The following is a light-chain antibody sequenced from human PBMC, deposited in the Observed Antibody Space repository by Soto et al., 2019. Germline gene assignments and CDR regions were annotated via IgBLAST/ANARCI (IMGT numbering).Light chain of an antibody. CDR3: AAWDDSLNGRV. Sequence: QSVLTQPPSASGTPGQRVTISCSGSNSNIGSNTVSWYQQLSLSAPNLLIYSNNQRPSGVPDRFSGSKSATSASLAISGLQSEDEADYYCAAWDDSLNGRVFGGGTKLTVL. CDR1: NSNIGSNT. J-gene: IGLJ3*02. CDR2: SNN. V-gene: IGLV1-44*01.